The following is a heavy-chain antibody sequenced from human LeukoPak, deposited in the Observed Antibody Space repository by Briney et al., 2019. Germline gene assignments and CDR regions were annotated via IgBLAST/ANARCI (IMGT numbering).Heavy chain of an antibody. CDR1: GGTFSSYA. CDR3: ARRRSYYDSSGYTFDI. CDR2: IIPIFGTK. J-gene: IGHJ3*02. Sequence: SVRVSCKASGGTFSSYALSWVRQAPGQGLEWMGGIIPIFGTKNYAQTFQGRVTITADESTSTAYMELSSLRSEDTAVYYCARRRSYYDSSGYTFDIWGQGTMVTVSS. V-gene: IGHV1-69*13. D-gene: IGHD3-22*01.